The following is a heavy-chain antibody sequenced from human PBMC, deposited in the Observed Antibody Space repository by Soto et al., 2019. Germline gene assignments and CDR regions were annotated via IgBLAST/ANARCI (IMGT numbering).Heavy chain of an antibody. D-gene: IGHD3-10*01. CDR3: ARDSGLNCSDP. J-gene: IGHJ5*02. CDR2: INPNGGAT. V-gene: IGHV1-46*01. CDR1: GYTFTSQY. Sequence: ASVKVSCKASGYTFTSQYMHWVRQAPGQGLEWMGMINPNGGATTYAEKFQGRVTMTRDTSTSTVYMDVSSLRPEDTAVYYCARDSGLNCSDPWGQGTQVTVSS.